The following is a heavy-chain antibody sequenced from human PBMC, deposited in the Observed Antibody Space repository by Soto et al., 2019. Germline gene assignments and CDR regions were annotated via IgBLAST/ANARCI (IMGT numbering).Heavy chain of an antibody. CDR1: GFTFSSYA. J-gene: IGHJ5*02. CDR3: ARDCRVFSMSVVGAATIGL. D-gene: IGHD2-2*01. CDR2: VSYHGDNT. V-gene: IGHV3-30-3*01. Sequence: QEQLVESGGGVVQPGRSLRLSCAASGFTFSSYAMHWVRQAPGKGLEWVSFVSYHGDNTYYADSVKGRFTISRDNSKXXLXXHMTSLRPEDTAVYYCARDCRVFSMSVVGAATIGLWGQGTLVTVSS.